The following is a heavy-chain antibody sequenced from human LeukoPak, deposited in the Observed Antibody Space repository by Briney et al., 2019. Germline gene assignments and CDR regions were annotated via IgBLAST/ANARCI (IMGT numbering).Heavy chain of an antibody. Sequence: HPGGSLRLSCAASGFTVSSNYMSWVRQAPGKGLEWVSVIYSGGSTYYADSVKGRFTISRDNSKNTLYLQMNSLRAEDTAVYYCARDSERFLESEKALSYMDVWGKGTTVTVSS. V-gene: IGHV3-66*01. CDR2: IYSGGST. CDR1: GFTVSSNY. D-gene: IGHD3-3*01. J-gene: IGHJ6*03. CDR3: ARDSERFLESEKALSYMDV.